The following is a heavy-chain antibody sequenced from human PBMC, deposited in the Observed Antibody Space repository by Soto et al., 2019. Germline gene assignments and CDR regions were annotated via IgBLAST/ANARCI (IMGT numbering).Heavy chain of an antibody. CDR1: GISLSTSRVG. CDR2: TYWDDDR. J-gene: IGHJ3*02. CDR3: AHIMITWGGVSALDAFDM. Sequence: QITLKESGPTLVNPTQTLTLTCSFSGISLSTSRVGVDWISQPPGKTLVWLAITYWDDDRRYSPSLKTRLAITKDTSKNQGVLTMTNLDPGDTATYYCAHIMITWGGVSALDAFDMWGQETTVTVSS. D-gene: IGHD3-16*01. V-gene: IGHV2-5*02.